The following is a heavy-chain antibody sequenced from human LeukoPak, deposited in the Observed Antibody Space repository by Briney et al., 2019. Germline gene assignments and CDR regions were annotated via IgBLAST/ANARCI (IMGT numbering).Heavy chain of an antibody. D-gene: IGHD6-13*01. Sequence: GGSLRLSCAASGFTFSSYGMHWVRQAPGKGLEWVAFIRYDGSNKYYADSVKGRFTISRDNSKNTLYLQMNSLRAEDTAVYYYAKDFSGSSWYDYYYYMDVWGKGTTVTISS. CDR3: AKDFSGSSWYDYYYYMDV. CDR2: IRYDGSNK. CDR1: GFTFSSYG. V-gene: IGHV3-30*02. J-gene: IGHJ6*03.